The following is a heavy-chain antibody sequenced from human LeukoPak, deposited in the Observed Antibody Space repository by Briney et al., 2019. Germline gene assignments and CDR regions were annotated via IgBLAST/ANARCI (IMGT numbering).Heavy chain of an antibody. CDR2: IYSGGST. J-gene: IGHJ6*03. D-gene: IGHD2-21*01. V-gene: IGHV3-53*01. Sequence: AGGSLRLSCAASGFTLSSNYMNWVRQAPGKGLEWVSAIYSGGSTYYADSVKARFTISRDNYKNKLYLQMDSIRAEVTDVYNCARDLTRPPVVYMDVWGKGTTVTVSS. CDR1: GFTLSSNY. CDR3: ARDLTRPPVVYMDV.